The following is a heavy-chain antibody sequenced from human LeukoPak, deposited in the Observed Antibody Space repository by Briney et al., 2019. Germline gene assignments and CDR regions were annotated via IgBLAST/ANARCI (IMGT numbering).Heavy chain of an antibody. J-gene: IGHJ4*02. D-gene: IGHD3-10*01. CDR2: INSDGSST. V-gene: IGHV3-74*01. CDR1: GFTFSSYW. Sequence: GGSLRLSCAASGFTFSSYWMHWVRQAPGKGLVWFSRINSDGSSTSYADSVKGRFTISRDNAKNTLYLQMNSLRAEDTAVYYCARAPIYYGSGSYVDYWGQGTLVTVSS. CDR3: ARAPIYYGSGSYVDY.